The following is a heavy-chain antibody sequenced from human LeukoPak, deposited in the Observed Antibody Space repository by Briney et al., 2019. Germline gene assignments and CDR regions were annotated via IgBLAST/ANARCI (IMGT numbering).Heavy chain of an antibody. J-gene: IGHJ5*02. Sequence: GASVKVSCKASGYTFTSYGISWVRQAPGQGLEWMGWISAYNGNTNYAQKLQGRVTMTTDTSTSTAYMELRSLRSDDTAVYYCARVVVVPAALYNWFDPWGQGTLVTVSP. CDR2: ISAYNGNT. CDR1: GYTFTSYG. CDR3: ARVVVVPAALYNWFDP. D-gene: IGHD2-2*01. V-gene: IGHV1-18*01.